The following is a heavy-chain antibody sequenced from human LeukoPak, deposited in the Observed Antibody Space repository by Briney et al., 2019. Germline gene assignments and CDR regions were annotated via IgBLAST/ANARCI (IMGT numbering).Heavy chain of an antibody. V-gene: IGHV4-39*07. CDR3: ARDGAYYYDSSGYSVAFDI. CDR2: IYYSGST. Sequence: GSLRLSCAASGFTVSSNYMSWVRQAPGKGLEWIGSIYYSGSTYYNPSLKSRVTISVDTSKNQFSLKLSSVTAADTAVYYCARDGAYYYDSSGYSVAFDIWGQGTMVTVSS. CDR1: GFTVSSNY. D-gene: IGHD3-22*01. J-gene: IGHJ3*02.